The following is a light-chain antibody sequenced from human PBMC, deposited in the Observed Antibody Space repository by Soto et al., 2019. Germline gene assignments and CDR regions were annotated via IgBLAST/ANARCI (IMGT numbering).Light chain of an antibody. CDR2: EVS. J-gene: IGLJ2*01. Sequence: QSALTQPPSASGSPGQSVTISCTGTSSDIGGYNYVSWYQQHPGTAPKLMIYEVSQRPSGVPDRFSGSKSGNTASLTVSGLQAEDEDEYYCSSYAGSNNFVVFGGGTKLTVL. CDR3: SSYAGSNNFVV. CDR1: SSDIGGYNY. V-gene: IGLV2-8*01.